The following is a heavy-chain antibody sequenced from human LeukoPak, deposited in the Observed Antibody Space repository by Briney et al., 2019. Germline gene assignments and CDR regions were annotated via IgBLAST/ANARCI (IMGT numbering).Heavy chain of an antibody. CDR2: ISSSGAIT. V-gene: IGHV3-23*01. CDR1: GFTFSNYA. CDR3: ARGGRTTSGFDP. Sequence: GGSLRLSCAASGFTFSNYAMSWVRQAPGRGLEWVSGISSSGAITHHADSVKGRFTISRDNSKNTMFLQMNSLRAEDTAIYHCARGGRTTSGFDPWGQGILVTVSS. J-gene: IGHJ5*02. D-gene: IGHD1/OR15-1a*01.